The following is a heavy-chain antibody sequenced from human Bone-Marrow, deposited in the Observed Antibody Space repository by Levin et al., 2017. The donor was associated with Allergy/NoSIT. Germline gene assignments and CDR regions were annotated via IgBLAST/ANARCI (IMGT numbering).Heavy chain of an antibody. D-gene: IGHD6-13*01. CDR2: IYYSGST. CDR1: GGSISSSSYY. J-gene: IGHJ3*02. Sequence: PSETLSLTCTVSGGSISSSSYYWGWIRQPPGKGLEWIGSIYYSGSTYYNPSLKSRVTISVDTSKNQFSLKLSSVTAADTAVYYCARHLPAAAGPDAFDIWGQGTMVTVSS. V-gene: IGHV4-39*01. CDR3: ARHLPAAAGPDAFDI.